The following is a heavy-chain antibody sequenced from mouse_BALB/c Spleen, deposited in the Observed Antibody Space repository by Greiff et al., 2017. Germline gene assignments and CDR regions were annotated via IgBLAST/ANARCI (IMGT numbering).Heavy chain of an antibody. V-gene: IGHV1-9*01. CDR2: ILPGSGST. D-gene: IGHD4-1*01. Sequence: QVQLKESGAELMKPGASVKISCKATGYTFSSYWIEWVKQRPGHGLEWIGEILPGSGSTNYNEKFKGKATFTADTSSNTAYMQLSSLTSEDSAVYYCARSGTGQAMDYWGQGTSVTVSS. CDR1: GYTFSSYW. J-gene: IGHJ4*01. CDR3: ARSGTGQAMDY.